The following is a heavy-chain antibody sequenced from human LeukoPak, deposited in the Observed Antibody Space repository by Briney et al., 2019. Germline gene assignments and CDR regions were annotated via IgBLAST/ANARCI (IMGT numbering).Heavy chain of an antibody. V-gene: IGHV3-48*03. CDR3: ARGAIAAAFGLFDY. D-gene: IGHD6-13*01. Sequence: GSLRLSCAASGFTFSSYEMNWVRQAPGKGLEWVSYISSSGSTIYYADSVKGRFTISRDNAKNSLYLQMNSLRAEDTAVYYCARGAIAAAFGLFDYWGQGTLVTVSS. J-gene: IGHJ4*02. CDR1: GFTFSSYE. CDR2: ISSSGSTI.